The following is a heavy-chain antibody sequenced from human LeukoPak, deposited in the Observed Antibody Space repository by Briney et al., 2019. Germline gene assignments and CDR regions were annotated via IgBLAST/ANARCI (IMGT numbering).Heavy chain of an antibody. CDR1: GGSISSYY. CDR3: ARHERDASLDHAFDI. V-gene: IGHV4-59*08. D-gene: IGHD5-24*01. CDR2: IYYSGST. Sequence: SETLSLTCTVSGGSISSYYWSWIRQPPGKGLEWIWYIYYSGSTSYNPSLKSRVTILVDTSKNQFSLKLSSVTAADTAVYYCARHERDASLDHAFDIWGQGTMVTVSS. J-gene: IGHJ3*02.